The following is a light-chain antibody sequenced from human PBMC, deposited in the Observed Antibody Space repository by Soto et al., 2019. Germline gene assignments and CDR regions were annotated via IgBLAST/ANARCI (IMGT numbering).Light chain of an antibody. CDR1: QSISSY. J-gene: IGKJ5*01. CDR3: QQSYSTLGIP. Sequence: DIQMTQSRSALSASVGDRVTITCRASQSISSYLNWYQQKPGKAPKLLIYAASSLQSGVPSRFSGSGSGTDFTLTISSLQPEDFATYYCQQSYSTLGIPFGQ. V-gene: IGKV1-39*01. CDR2: AAS.